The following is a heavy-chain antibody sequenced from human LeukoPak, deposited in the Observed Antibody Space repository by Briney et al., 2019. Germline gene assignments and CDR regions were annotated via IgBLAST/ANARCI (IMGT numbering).Heavy chain of an antibody. Sequence: SVKVSCKASGGTFSSYAISWVRQAPGQGLEWVGGIIPIFGTANYAQKFQGRVTITADESTSTAYMELSSLRSEDTAVYNCASYQQWLVKGTFDYWGQGTLVTVSS. V-gene: IGHV1-69*01. CDR3: ASYQQWLVKGTFDY. CDR2: IIPIFGTA. CDR1: GGTFSSYA. J-gene: IGHJ4*02. D-gene: IGHD6-19*01.